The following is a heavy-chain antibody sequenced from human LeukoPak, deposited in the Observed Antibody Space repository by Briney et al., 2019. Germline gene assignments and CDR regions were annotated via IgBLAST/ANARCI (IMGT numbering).Heavy chain of an antibody. D-gene: IGHD3-10*01. V-gene: IGHV4-28*05. CDR1: GYSIRSSNW. Sequence: SETLSLTCAVSGYSIRSSNWWGWIRQPPGKGLEWIGYIYYSGSIYYNPSLKSRVTMSVDTSKNQFSLKLSSVTAVDTAVYYCARNMGDGSGIIDYWGQGTLVTVSS. J-gene: IGHJ4*02. CDR2: IYYSGSI. CDR3: ARNMGDGSGIIDY.